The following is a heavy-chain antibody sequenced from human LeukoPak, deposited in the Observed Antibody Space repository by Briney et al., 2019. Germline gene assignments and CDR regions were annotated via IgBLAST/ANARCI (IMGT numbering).Heavy chain of an antibody. CDR2: IYTGGST. D-gene: IGHD2-15*01. CDR3: ERGARAATGYYYYDMDV. Sequence: GGSLRLSCAASGLTVSSNHMSWVRQAPGKGLEWVLVIYTGGSTDYADSVKGRFTISRDNSKNTLYIQMNSLRAEDTAVYYCERGARAATGYYYYDMDVWGKGTTVTVSS. CDR1: GLTVSSNH. V-gene: IGHV3-53*05. J-gene: IGHJ6*03.